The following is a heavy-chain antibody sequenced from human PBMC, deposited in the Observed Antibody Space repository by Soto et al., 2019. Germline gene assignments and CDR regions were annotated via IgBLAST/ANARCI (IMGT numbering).Heavy chain of an antibody. J-gene: IGHJ5*02. V-gene: IGHV4-31*03. CDR3: AREEVAYYGSGSYNWFDP. Sequence: QVQLQESGPGLVKPSQTLSLTCTVSGGSINSGGYYWSWIRQHPGKGLEWIGYIYNSGSTYYNPSLESRLTISVNTSKNQFSLKLISVTAADTAVYYCAREEVAYYGSGSYNWFDPWGQGTLVTVSS. CDR1: GGSINSGGYY. CDR2: IYNSGST. D-gene: IGHD3-10*01.